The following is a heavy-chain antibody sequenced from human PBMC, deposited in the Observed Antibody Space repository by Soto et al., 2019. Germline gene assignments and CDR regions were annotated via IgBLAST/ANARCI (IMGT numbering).Heavy chain of an antibody. CDR2: ISSSSSTI. Sequence: EVQLVESGGGLVQPGGALRLYCAASGFTFSSYSMNWVRQTPGKGLEWFSYISSSSSTINYAYSVKGRFTISRYNAKNSLYMQMNILRAEDTAVYDCASDVKEWFKTIPIWGKGTTITV. V-gene: IGHV3-48*01. CDR3: ASDVKEWFKTIPI. J-gene: IGHJ6*03. D-gene: IGHD3-3*01. CDR1: GFTFSSYS.